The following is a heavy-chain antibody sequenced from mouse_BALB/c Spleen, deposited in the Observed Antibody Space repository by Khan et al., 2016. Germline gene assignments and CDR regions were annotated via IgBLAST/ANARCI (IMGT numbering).Heavy chain of an antibody. CDR2: INPSTGYT. V-gene: IGHV1-7*01. D-gene: IGHD2-1*01. CDR3: SIYYGNYYAMDF. CDR1: GYTFTSYW. J-gene: IGHJ4*01. Sequence: VQLQQSGAELAKPGASVKMSCKASGYTFTSYWMHWVKQRPGQGLEWIGYINPSTGYTEYNQKFKDKATLTADNSSSPAYTQLSSLTSEDSAVHYCSIYYGNYYAMDFWGRGTAVTVSS.